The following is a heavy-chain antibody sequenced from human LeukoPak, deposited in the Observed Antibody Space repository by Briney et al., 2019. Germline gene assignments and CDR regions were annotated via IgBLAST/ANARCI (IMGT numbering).Heavy chain of an antibody. J-gene: IGHJ3*02. D-gene: IGHD3-22*01. CDR3: ARPDYYDSSGYYYVGAFDI. V-gene: IGHV5-51*01. CDR1: GYIFTSYW. CDR2: IYPGDSDT. Sequence: LGESLKISCQGSGYIFTSYWIGWVRQLPGKGLEWMGIIYPGDSDTRYSPSFQGQVTISADKSISTAYLQWSSLKASDTAMYYCARPDYYDSSGYYYVGAFDIWGQGTMVTVSS.